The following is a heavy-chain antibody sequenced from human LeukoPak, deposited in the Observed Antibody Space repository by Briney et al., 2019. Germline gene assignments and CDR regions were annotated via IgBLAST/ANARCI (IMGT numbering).Heavy chain of an antibody. CDR1: GGTFSSYA. J-gene: IGHJ4*02. D-gene: IGHD3-10*01. CDR2: IIPIFGTA. V-gene: IGHV1-69*05. Sequence: GASVKVSCKASGGTFSSYAISWVRQAPGQGLEWMGGIIPIFGTANYAQKFQGRVTITTDESTSTAYMELSSLRSEDTAVYYCATPYGSGSYSYWGQGTLVTVSS. CDR3: ATPYGSGSYSY.